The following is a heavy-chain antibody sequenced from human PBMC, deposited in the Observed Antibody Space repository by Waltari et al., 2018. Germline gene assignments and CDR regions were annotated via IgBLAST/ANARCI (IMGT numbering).Heavy chain of an antibody. CDR1: GFTFSNYW. CDR3: GRGYNDRRLDY. J-gene: IGHJ4*02. CDR2: IKHDGTGT. Sequence: EVQLVESGGGLIQPGGSLRLSCEVSGFTFSNYWMHWVRQVPGKGLVGVSRIKHDGTGTIYADSVQGRFTISRDNAENTLYLQMNSLRGEDTAIYYCGRGYNDRRLDYWGQGTLVTVSS. D-gene: IGHD3-22*01. V-gene: IGHV3-74*01.